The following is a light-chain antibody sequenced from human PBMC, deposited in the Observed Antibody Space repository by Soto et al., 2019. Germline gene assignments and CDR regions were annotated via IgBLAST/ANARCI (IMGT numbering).Light chain of an antibody. CDR1: QSISNW. Sequence: DIQMTQSPSTLSASVGDRVTITCRASQSISNWLAWYQQKPGKAPNLLIYKASSLESGVPSRFSGSGSGTEFTLTISSLQPDDYATYYCQQYNSYPYTFDQGTKLEI. V-gene: IGKV1-5*03. J-gene: IGKJ2*01. CDR2: KAS. CDR3: QQYNSYPYT.